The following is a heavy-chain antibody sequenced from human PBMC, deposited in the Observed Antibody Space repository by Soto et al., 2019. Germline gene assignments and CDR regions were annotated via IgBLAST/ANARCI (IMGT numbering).Heavy chain of an antibody. Sequence: VQLAESGGGMVQPGGSLRLSCVASGFTFSSYDMHWVRQAPGKGLEYVSSISSNGGTTYYGNSVKGRFTISRDNSKNTPYLQMRSLRAEDMAVYYCVRRVSGNYDYWGQGTLVTVSS. CDR3: VRRVSGNYDY. V-gene: IGHV3-64*01. CDR1: GFTFSSYD. CDR2: ISSNGGTT. J-gene: IGHJ4*02. D-gene: IGHD1-7*01.